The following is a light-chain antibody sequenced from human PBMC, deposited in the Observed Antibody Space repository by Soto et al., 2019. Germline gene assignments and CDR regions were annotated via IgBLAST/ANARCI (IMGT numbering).Light chain of an antibody. CDR1: QSVSSN. CDR2: GAS. CDR3: QLYNFLPQT. V-gene: IGKV3-15*01. Sequence: EIVLTQTPGTLSLSPGERTTLCCRGSQSVSSNFLDWYQQKPGQAPRLLIYGASTRATGIPARISGSGSGTEFTLTISSLQSEDFAVYYCQLYNFLPQTFGQGGIVDIK. J-gene: IGKJ1*01.